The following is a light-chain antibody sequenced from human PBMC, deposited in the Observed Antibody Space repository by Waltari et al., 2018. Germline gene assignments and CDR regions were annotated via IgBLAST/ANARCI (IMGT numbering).Light chain of an antibody. J-gene: IGLJ2*01. Sequence: QSVLTQPPSASGTPGQRGTISCSGSSSNNGSNYVYWYQPLPGTAPKLLIYRNNQRPSGVPDRFSGSKSGTSASLAISGLRSEDEADYYCAAWDDSLSVVFGGGTKLTVL. V-gene: IGLV1-47*01. CDR1: SSNNGSNY. CDR2: RNN. CDR3: AAWDDSLSVV.